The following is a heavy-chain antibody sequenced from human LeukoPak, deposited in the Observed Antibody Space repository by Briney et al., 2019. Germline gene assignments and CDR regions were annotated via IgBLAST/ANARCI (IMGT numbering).Heavy chain of an antibody. CDR3: ARGWGYFDY. J-gene: IGHJ4*02. CDR1: GGSISSYF. CDR2: IYYSGST. Sequence: SETLSLTCTVSGGSISSYFWSWIRQPPGKGLEWIGYIYYSGSTNYNPSLKSRVTISVDTSKNQFSLKLSSVTAADTAVYYCARGWGYFDYWGQGALVTVSS. D-gene: IGHD3-16*01. V-gene: IGHV4-59*08.